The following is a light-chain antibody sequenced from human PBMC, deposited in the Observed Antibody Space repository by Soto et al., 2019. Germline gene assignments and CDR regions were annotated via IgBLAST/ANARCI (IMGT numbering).Light chain of an antibody. CDR2: GAS. Sequence: EILMTQSPATLSVSPWERATLSCRASQSVSSNLAWYQQKPGQAPRLLIYGASTRATGIPARFSGSGSGTEFTLTISSLQSEDFAVYYCQQYNNWPLTFGQGTRLEIK. J-gene: IGKJ5*01. CDR3: QQYNNWPLT. CDR1: QSVSSN. V-gene: IGKV3-15*01.